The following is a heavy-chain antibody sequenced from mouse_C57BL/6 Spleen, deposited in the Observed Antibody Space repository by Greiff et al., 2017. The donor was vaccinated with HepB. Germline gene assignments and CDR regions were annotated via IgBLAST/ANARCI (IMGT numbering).Heavy chain of an antibody. J-gene: IGHJ1*03. CDR3: ARGDYGNYVWYFDV. V-gene: IGHV1-85*01. CDR1: GYTFTSYD. CDR2: IYPRDGST. Sequence: VQLQQSGPELVKPGASVKLSCKASGYTFTSYDINWVKQRPGQGLEWIGWIYPRDGSTKYNEKFKGKATLTVETSSSTAYMELHSLTSEDSAVYFCARGDYGNYVWYFDVWGTGTTVTVSS. D-gene: IGHD2-1*01.